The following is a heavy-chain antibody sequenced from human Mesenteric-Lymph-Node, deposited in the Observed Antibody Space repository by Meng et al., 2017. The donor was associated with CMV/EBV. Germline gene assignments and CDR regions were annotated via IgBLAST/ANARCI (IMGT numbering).Heavy chain of an antibody. V-gene: IGHV4-34*01. CDR2: VNHRGGT. CDR1: SSNL. J-gene: IGHJ1*01. Sequence: SSNLWGWVRQRPGKGLEWSGEVNHRGGTNYNPSLKSRVTISVDTFKNQFSLKLDSVTAADTAVYYCARVERSIILKKWGGHTENIHHWGQGTLVTVSS. CDR3: ARVERSIILKKWGGHTENIHH. D-gene: IGHD2/OR15-2a*01.